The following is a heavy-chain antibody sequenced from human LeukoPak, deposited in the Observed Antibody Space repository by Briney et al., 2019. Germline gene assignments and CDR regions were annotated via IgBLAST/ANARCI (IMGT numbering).Heavy chain of an antibody. Sequence: GGSLRLSCSASGFTFSSYAMHWVRQAAGKGLEYVSAISPDGSNTYYADSVKGRFSISRDNSKNTLYLQMSSLRPEDTAVYYCVPKGTEGYWGQGTLVTVSS. CDR3: VPKGTEGY. CDR1: GFTFSSYA. CDR2: ISPDGSNT. V-gene: IGHV3-64D*06. J-gene: IGHJ4*02.